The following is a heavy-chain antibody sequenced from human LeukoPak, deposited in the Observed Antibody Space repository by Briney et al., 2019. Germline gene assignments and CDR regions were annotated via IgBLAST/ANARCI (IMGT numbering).Heavy chain of an antibody. CDR3: ASLSIGPSPYFYYYMDV. CDR2: IYTSGNT. V-gene: IGHV4-4*09. J-gene: IGHJ6*03. Sequence: PSETLCLTCSVSGASIDSYYWGWIRQPPGKGLEWIGYIYTSGNTIYNPSLKSPVTISMDTSKNQFSLKMRSVTAADTAVYYCASLSIGPSPYFYYYMDVWGKGTSVTVSS. D-gene: IGHD2-21*01. CDR1: GASIDSYY.